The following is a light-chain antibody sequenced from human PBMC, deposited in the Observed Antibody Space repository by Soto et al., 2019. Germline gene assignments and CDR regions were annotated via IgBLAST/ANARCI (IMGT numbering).Light chain of an antibody. V-gene: IGLV4-69*01. J-gene: IGLJ2*01. CDR1: SGHSSYA. CDR2: LDSDGSH. CDR3: QSWGTAIQLV. Sequence: QPVLTQSPSASASLGASVKLTCTLSSGHSSYAIAWHQQQPEKGPRYLMKLDSDGSHTKGDAIPDRFSGSSSGAERYLTISSLQSEDEADSYCQSWGTAIQLVFGGGTKLTVL.